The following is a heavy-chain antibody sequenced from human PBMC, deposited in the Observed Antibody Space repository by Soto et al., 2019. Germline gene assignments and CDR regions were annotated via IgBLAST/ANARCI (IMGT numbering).Heavy chain of an antibody. D-gene: IGHD2-15*01. J-gene: IGHJ3*01. V-gene: IGHV3-49*03. CDR3: TRMPPNKHCSRGTCSAFDV. CDR2: IISTRYGGTT. CDR1: GFTFGDYA. Sequence: EVQLVESGGGLVQPGRSLSLSCTASGFTFGDYAMTWFRRAPGKGLEWVGLIISTRYGGTTDFAASVKGRFMISRDDSRSIAYLQMSSLQTEDTAFYYCTRMPPNKHCSRGTCSAFDVWGQGTLVTVSS.